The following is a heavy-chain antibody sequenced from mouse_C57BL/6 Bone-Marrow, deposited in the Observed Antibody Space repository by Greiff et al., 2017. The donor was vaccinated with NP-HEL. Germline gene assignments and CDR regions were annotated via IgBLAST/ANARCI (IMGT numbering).Heavy chain of an antibody. CDR2: IRNKANNHAT. Sequence: EVQWVESGGGLVQPGGSMKLSCAASGFTFSDAWMDWVRQSPEKGLEWVAEIRNKANNHATYYAESVKGRFTISRDDSKGSVYLQMNSLRAEDTGMYYCTNYGSSSAWFAYWGQGTPVTVSA. CDR3: TNYGSSSAWFAY. D-gene: IGHD1-1*01. CDR1: GFTFSDAW. V-gene: IGHV6-6*01. J-gene: IGHJ3*01.